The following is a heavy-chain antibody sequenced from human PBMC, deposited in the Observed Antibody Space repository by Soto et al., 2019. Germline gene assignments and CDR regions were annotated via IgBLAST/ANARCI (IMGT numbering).Heavy chain of an antibody. CDR2: IYYSGST. CDR3: ARDDFTNWFDP. J-gene: IGHJ5*02. Sequence: KPXETLSLTCTVSGGSVSSGSYYGSWIRQPPGKGLEWIGYIYYSGSTNYNPSLKSRVTISVDTSKNQFSLKLSSVTAADTAVYYCARDDFTNWFDPWGQGTLVTAPQ. D-gene: IGHD2-21*02. V-gene: IGHV4-61*01. CDR1: GGSVSSGSYY.